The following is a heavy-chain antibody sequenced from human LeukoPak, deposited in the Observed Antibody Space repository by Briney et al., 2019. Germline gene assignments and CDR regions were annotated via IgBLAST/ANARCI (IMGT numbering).Heavy chain of an antibody. J-gene: IGHJ6*02. V-gene: IGHV1-8*01. CDR3: ARGPPIQLWPRYYYYYYGMDV. CDR2: MNPNSGNT. Sequence: SVKVSCKASGYTFTSYDINWVRQATGQGLEWMGWMNPNSGNTGYAQKFQGRVTMTRNTSISTAYMELSSLRSEDTAVYYCARGPPIQLWPRYYYYYYGMDVWGQGTTVTVSS. CDR1: GYTFTSYD. D-gene: IGHD5-18*01.